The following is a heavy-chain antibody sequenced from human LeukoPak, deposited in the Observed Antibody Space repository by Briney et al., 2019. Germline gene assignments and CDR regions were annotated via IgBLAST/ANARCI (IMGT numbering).Heavy chain of an antibody. J-gene: IGHJ4*02. CDR1: GYAFTSYD. V-gene: IGHV1-8*01. CDR3: ARGPTSGSYYYFDY. CDR2: MNPNSGNT. D-gene: IGHD1-26*01. Sequence: ASVKVSCKASGYAFTSYDINWVRQATGQGLEWMGWMNPNSGNTGYAQKFQGRVTMTRNTSISTAYMELSSLRSEDTAVYYCARGPTSGSYYYFDYWGQGTLVTVSS.